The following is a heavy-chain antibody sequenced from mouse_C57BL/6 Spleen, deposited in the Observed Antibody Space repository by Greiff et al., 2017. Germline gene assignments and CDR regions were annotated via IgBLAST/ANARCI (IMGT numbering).Heavy chain of an antibody. CDR1: GYTLTEYT. J-gene: IGHJ2*01. Sequence: VKLQESGAELVKPGASVKLSCKASGYTLTEYTIHWVKQRSGQGLEWIGWFYPGSGSIKYNEKFKGKATLTADKSSSTVYMELSRLTSEDSAVYFCARHGRTVVARYYFDYWGQGTTRTGSS. CDR3: ARHGRTVVARYYFDY. CDR2: FYPGSGSI. V-gene: IGHV1-62-2*01. D-gene: IGHD1-1*01.